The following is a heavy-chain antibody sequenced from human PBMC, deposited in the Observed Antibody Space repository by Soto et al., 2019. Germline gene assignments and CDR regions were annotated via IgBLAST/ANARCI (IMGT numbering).Heavy chain of an antibody. CDR3: ARVPANYYYYYGMDV. Sequence: EVQLVESGGGLVQPGGSLRLSCAASGFTFSSYAMHWVRQAPGKGLEYVSAISSNGGSTYYANSVKGRFTISRDNSKNTLYLQMGSLRAEDMAVYYCARVPANYYYYYGMDVWGQGTTVTVSS. J-gene: IGHJ6*02. V-gene: IGHV3-64*01. CDR2: ISSNGGST. CDR1: GFTFSSYA.